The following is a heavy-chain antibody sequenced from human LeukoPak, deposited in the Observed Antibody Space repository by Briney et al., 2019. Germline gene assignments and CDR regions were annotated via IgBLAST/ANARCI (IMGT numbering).Heavy chain of an antibody. CDR3: ARGKAHYDSSGLDWYLDL. D-gene: IGHD3-22*01. CDR1: GFTFSSYD. J-gene: IGHJ2*01. Sequence: GGSLRLSCAASGFTFSSYDMHWVRQGTGKGLEWVSAIGTAGDTYYPGSVKGRFTISRENAKNSLYLQMNSLRAGDTAVYYCARGKAHYDSSGLDWYLDLWGRGTLVTVSS. V-gene: IGHV3-13*01. CDR2: IGTAGDT.